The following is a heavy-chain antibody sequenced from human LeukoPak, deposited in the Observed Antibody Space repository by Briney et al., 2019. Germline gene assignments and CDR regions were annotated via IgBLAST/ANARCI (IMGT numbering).Heavy chain of an antibody. CDR2: IHMDGSTK. D-gene: IGHD1-1*01. J-gene: IGHJ4*02. Sequence: GGSLRLSCTASAFTLSSHWMHWVRQGPGKGLEWVSRIHMDGSTKDYADSVRGRFTISRDNAKNTVYLQMNSLRGDDTAVDYCAREVVTTGRHYDSWGQGTLVTVSS. V-gene: IGHV3-74*01. CDR3: AREVVTTGRHYDS. CDR1: AFTLSSHW.